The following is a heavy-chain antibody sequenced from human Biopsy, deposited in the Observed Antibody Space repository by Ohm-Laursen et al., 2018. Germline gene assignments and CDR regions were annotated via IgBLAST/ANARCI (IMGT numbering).Heavy chain of an antibody. D-gene: IGHD3-10*01. J-gene: IGHJ5*02. V-gene: IGHV1-8*01. CDR1: GYTFTSYE. CDR3: ARADPPLFYYGSGSSNWFDP. CDR2: MNPDSGNT. Sequence: SVKVCKTSGYTFTSYEINWVRQATGQGLEWMGWMNPDSGNTGYAQNFQGRVTMTRNTSISTAYMELSSLRSEDTAVYFCARADPPLFYYGSGSSNWFDPWGQGTLVTVSS.